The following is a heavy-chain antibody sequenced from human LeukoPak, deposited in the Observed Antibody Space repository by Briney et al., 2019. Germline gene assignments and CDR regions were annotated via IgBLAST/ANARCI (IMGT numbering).Heavy chain of an antibody. V-gene: IGHV5-51*01. CDR1: GYSFTNYW. Sequence: GESLKISCKGSGYSFTNYWIRWVRQMPEKGLEWMGIIYPGDSDTRYSPSFQGQVTISADKSISTAYLQWSSLKASDTAMYYCARRRMLDGHHFDYWGQGTLVTVSS. J-gene: IGHJ4*02. CDR2: IYPGDSDT. D-gene: IGHD2-8*01. CDR3: ARRRMLDGHHFDY.